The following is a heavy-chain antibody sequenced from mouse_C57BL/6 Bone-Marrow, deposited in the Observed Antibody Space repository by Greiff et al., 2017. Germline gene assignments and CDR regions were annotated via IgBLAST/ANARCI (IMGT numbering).Heavy chain of an antibody. CDR1: GYTFTDYY. Sequence: VQLQQSGPELVKPGASVKISCKASGYTFTDYYMNWVKQSHGKSLEWIGDINPNNGGTSYNQKFKGKATLTVDKSSSTAYMELRSLTSEDSAVYYCARAVITTVVPSFDSGGQGTTLTVSS. D-gene: IGHD1-1*01. CDR2: INPNNGGT. V-gene: IGHV1-26*01. J-gene: IGHJ2*01. CDR3: ARAVITTVVPSFDS.